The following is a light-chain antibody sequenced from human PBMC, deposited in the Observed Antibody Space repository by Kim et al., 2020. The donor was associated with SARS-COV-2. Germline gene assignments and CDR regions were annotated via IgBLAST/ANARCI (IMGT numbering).Light chain of an antibody. CDR2: GKN. V-gene: IGLV3-19*01. Sequence: ALGQTVRITCQGDSLRSYDASWYQEKPGQAPVLVIYGKNNRPSGIPDRFSGSSSGNTASLTITGAQAEDGADYYCNSRDSSGNHLLFGGGTKLTVL. CDR1: SLRSYD. CDR3: NSRDSSGNHLL. J-gene: IGLJ3*02.